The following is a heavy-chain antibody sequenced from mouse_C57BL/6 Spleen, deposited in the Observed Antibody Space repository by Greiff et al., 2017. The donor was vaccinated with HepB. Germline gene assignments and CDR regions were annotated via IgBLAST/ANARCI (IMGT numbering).Heavy chain of an antibody. Sequence: VQLQQSGAELVRPGASVKLSCKASGYTFTDYYINWVKQRPGQGLEWIARIYPGSGNTYYNEKFKGKATLTAEKSSSTAYMQLSSLTSEDSAVYFCARNYYDRLGYWYFDVWGTGTTVTVSS. V-gene: IGHV1-76*01. D-gene: IGHD2-4*01. CDR3: ARNYYDRLGYWYFDV. CDR1: GYTFTDYY. J-gene: IGHJ1*03. CDR2: IYPGSGNT.